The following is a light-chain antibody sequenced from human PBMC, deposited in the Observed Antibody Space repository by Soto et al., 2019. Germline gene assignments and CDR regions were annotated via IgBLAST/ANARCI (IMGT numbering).Light chain of an antibody. V-gene: IGLV2-8*01. CDR3: SSYSGTNYHYV. CDR2: EVS. Sequence: QSVLIQPPSASGSFGQSVTISCTGTSSDVGGYNYVSWYQQHPGKAPKLMIYEVSERPSGVPDRFSGSKSGNTASLTVSGLQADDEADYYCSSYSGTNYHYVFGTGTKVTVL. J-gene: IGLJ1*01. CDR1: SSDVGGYNY.